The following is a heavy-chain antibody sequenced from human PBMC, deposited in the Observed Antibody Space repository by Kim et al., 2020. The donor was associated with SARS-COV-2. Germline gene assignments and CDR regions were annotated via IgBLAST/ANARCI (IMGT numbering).Heavy chain of an antibody. J-gene: IGHJ4*02. CDR1: GGSISSSSYY. CDR3: ARHRVGVGATC. V-gene: IGHV4-39*01. Sequence: SETLSLTCTVSGGSISSSSYYWGWIRQPPGKGLEWIGSIYYSGSTYYNPSLKSRVTISVDTSKNQFSLKLSSVTAADTAVYYCARHRVGVGATCWGQGTLVTVSS. CDR2: IYYSGST. D-gene: IGHD1-26*01.